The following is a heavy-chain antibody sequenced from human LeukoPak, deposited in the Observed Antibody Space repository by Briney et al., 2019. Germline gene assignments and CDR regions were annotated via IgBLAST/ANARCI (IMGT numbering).Heavy chain of an antibody. CDR2: IIPIFGTA. CDR3: ARGPWYSSREFDY. V-gene: IGHV1-69*05. CDR1: GGTFSSYA. D-gene: IGHD6-13*01. J-gene: IGHJ4*02. Sequence: SVKVSCKASGGTFSSYAISWVRQAPGQGLEWMGGIIPIFGTANYAQKFQGRVTITTDESTSTAYMELSSLRSEDTAVYYCARGPWYSSREFDYWGQGTLVTVSS.